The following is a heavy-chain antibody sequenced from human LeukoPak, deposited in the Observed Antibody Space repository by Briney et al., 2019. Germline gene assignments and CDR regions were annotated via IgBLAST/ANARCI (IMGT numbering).Heavy chain of an antibody. V-gene: IGHV4-39*01. CDR1: GASISSSSYY. CDR2: IYYSGST. CDR3: ASTRDPYSSSWYFDY. J-gene: IGHJ4*02. D-gene: IGHD6-13*01. Sequence: SETLSLTCTVSGASISSSSYYWGWIRQPPGKGLEWIGSIYYSGSTYYNPSLKSRVTISVDTSKNQFSLKLSSVTAADTAVYYCASTRDPYSSSWYFDYWGQGTLVTVSS.